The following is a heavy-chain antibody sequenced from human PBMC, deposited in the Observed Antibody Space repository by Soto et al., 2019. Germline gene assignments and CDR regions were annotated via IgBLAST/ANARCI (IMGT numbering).Heavy chain of an antibody. CDR3: ARNQLGRGYFDY. CDR1: GGSISSGGYY. D-gene: IGHD7-27*01. V-gene: IGHV4-31*03. J-gene: IGHJ4*02. Sequence: QVQLQESGPGLVKPSQTLSLTCTVSGGSISSGGYYWSWIRQHPGKGLEWIGYIDYSGSTYYNPSLKRRVTISVDTSKNQFSLKLSSVTAADTAVYYCARNQLGRGYFDYWGQGTLVTVSS. CDR2: IDYSGST.